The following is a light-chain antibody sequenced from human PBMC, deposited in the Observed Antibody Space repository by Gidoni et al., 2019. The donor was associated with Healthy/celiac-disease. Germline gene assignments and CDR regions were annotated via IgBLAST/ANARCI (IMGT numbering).Light chain of an antibody. J-gene: IGLJ3*02. Sequence: QSALTQPPSASGSPGQSVTLSCTGTSRDVGGYNYVSWYQQHPGKAPKLMIYEVSKRPSGVPDRFSGSKSGNTASLTVSGLQAEDEADYYCSSYAGSNNFGVFGGGTKLTVL. CDR1: SRDVGGYNY. CDR2: EVS. CDR3: SSYAGSNNFGV. V-gene: IGLV2-8*01.